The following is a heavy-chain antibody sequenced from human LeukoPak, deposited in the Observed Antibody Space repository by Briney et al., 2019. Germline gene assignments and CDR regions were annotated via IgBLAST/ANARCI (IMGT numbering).Heavy chain of an antibody. CDR3: ARGFSSWYYYYYYMDV. CDR1: GYTFTSYD. Sequence: ASVKASCKASGYTFTSYDINWVRQATGQGLEWMGWMNPNSGNTGYAQKFQGRVTMTRNTSISTAYMELSSLRSEDTAVYYCARGFSSWYYYYYYMDVWGKGTTVTVSS. CDR2: MNPNSGNT. D-gene: IGHD6-13*01. V-gene: IGHV1-8*01. J-gene: IGHJ6*03.